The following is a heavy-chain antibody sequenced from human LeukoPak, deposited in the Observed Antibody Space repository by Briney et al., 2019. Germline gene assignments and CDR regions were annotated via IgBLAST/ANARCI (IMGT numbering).Heavy chain of an antibody. J-gene: IGHJ1*01. D-gene: IGHD4-17*01. CDR1: GFTVSRNY. CDR3: ARDGNDYGDYEYFQH. Sequence: GGSLRLSCAASGFTVSRNYMSWVRQAPGKGLEWVSVIYSGGSTYYADSVKGRFTISRDNSKNTLYLQMNSPRAEDTAVYYCARDGNDYGDYEYFQHWGQGTLVTVSS. CDR2: IYSGGST. V-gene: IGHV3-53*01.